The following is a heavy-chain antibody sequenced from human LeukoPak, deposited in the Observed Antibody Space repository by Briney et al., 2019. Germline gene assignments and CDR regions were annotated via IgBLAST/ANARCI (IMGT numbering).Heavy chain of an antibody. V-gene: IGHV4-34*01. Sequence: SETLSLTCAVYGGSFSGYYWSWIRQPPGKGLEWIGEINHSGSTNYNPSLKSRVTISVDTSKNQFSLKLSSVTAADTAVYYCARGADYGEDFWGQGTLVTVSS. CDR2: INHSGST. CDR3: ARGADYGEDF. CDR1: GGSFSGYY. J-gene: IGHJ4*02. D-gene: IGHD4-17*01.